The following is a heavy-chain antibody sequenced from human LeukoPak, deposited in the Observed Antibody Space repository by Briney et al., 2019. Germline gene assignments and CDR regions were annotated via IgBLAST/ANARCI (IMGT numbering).Heavy chain of an antibody. D-gene: IGHD3-9*01. CDR2: IIPIFDTA. Sequence: SVKVSCKASGGTFSSYDISWVRQAPGQGLEWMGGIIPIFDTANYAQKFQGRVTITADESTSTAYMELSSLRSEDTAVYFCAREAAIRYFDWLLGYYFDYWGQGTLVTVSS. CDR1: GGTFSSYD. V-gene: IGHV1-69*13. J-gene: IGHJ4*02. CDR3: AREAAIRYFDWLLGYYFDY.